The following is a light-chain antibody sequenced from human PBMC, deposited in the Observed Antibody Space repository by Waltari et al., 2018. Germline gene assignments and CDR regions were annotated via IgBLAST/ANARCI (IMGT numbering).Light chain of an antibody. J-gene: IGKJ4*01. Sequence: DIQMTQSPSSLSASVGDRDPITCRASQSVTTYLNWYQQKPGKAPNLLIAATSILQSGVPSRFSGSGSGTDFTLTISSLQPEDFATCYCQQSRTAPLTFGGGTKVGIK. CDR2: ATS. V-gene: IGKV1-39*01. CDR3: QQSRTAPLT. CDR1: QSVTTY.